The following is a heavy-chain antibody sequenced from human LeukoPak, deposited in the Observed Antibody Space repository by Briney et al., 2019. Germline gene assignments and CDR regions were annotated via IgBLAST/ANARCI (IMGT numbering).Heavy chain of an antibody. J-gene: IGHJ6*02. Sequence: GRSLRLSCAASGFTFSSYGMHWVRQAPGKGLEWVAVIWYDGSNKYYADSVKGRFTISRDNSKNTLYLQMNSLRAEDTAVYYCARDPTRGAGEVYGMDVWGQGTTVTVSS. V-gene: IGHV3-33*01. CDR1: GFTFSSYG. CDR3: ARDPTRGAGEVYGMDV. CDR2: IWYDGSNK. D-gene: IGHD3-16*01.